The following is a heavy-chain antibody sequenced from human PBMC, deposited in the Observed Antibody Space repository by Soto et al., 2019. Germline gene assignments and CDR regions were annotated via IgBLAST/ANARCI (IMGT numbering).Heavy chain of an antibody. CDR2: INPNSGGT. D-gene: IGHD1-1*01. J-gene: IGHJ6*02. CDR1: GYTFTGYY. Sequence: ASVKVSCKASGYTFTGYYMHWVRQAPGQGLEWMGWINPNSGGTNYAQKFQGWVTMTRDTSISTAYMELSRLRSDDTAVYYCARSQLTLTGTRYGMDDWGQGTTVTVSS. CDR3: ARSQLTLTGTRYGMDD. V-gene: IGHV1-2*04.